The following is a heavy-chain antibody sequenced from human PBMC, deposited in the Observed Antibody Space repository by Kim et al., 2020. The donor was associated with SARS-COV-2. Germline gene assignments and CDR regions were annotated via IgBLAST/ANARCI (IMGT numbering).Heavy chain of an antibody. CDR1: GYTFTSYY. Sequence: ASVKVSCKASGYTFTSYYMHWVRQAPGQGLEWMGIINPSGGSTSYAQKFQGRVTMTRDTSTSTVYMELSSLRSEDTAVYYCARSLWFGGYPTRYYFDYWGQGTLVTVSS. D-gene: IGHD3-10*01. CDR3: ARSLWFGGYPTRYYFDY. CDR2: INPSGGST. V-gene: IGHV1-46*01. J-gene: IGHJ4*02.